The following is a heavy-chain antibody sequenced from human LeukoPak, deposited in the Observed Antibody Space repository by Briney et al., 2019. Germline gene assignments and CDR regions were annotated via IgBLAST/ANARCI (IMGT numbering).Heavy chain of an antibody. V-gene: IGHV4-4*02. J-gene: IGHJ4*02. CDR1: GGSISSSNW. D-gene: IGHD2-8*02. Sequence: SETLSLTCAVSGGSISSSNWWSWVRQPPGKGLEWIGEIYHSGSTNYNPSLKSRVTISVDKSKNQFSLKLSSVTAADTAVYYCARGSVGTGYPPSDYWGQGTLVTVSS. CDR3: ARGSVGTGYPPSDY. CDR2: IYHSGST.